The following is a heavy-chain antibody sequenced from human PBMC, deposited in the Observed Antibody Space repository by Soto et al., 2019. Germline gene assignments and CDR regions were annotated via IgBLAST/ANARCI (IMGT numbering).Heavy chain of an antibody. J-gene: IGHJ4*02. CDR2: TSAYNGNT. CDR1: GYTFTSYG. V-gene: IGHV1-18*04. CDR3: ARDSGYNYPYYFDY. D-gene: IGHD5-12*01. Sequence: ASVKVSCKASGYTFTSYGISWVRQAPGQGLEWMGWTSAYNGNTNYAQKLQGRVTMTTDTSTSTAYMELRSLRSDDTAVYYCARDSGYNYPYYFDYWGQGTLVTVSS.